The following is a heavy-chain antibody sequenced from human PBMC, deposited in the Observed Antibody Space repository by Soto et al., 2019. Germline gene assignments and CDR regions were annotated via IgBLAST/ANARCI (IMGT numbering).Heavy chain of an antibody. CDR1: GYNFTNFD. CDR3: ARLAEYCNGSRCYSNFDF. Sequence: GASVKVSCKTSGYNFTNFDINWVRQAPGRGLVWMGWMNPSSGETGSAQNFQGRVTMTRDISTRTFFMQLTSLRSEDTAIYYCARLAEYCNGSRCYSNFDFWGRGTRVTGSS. J-gene: IGHJ4*03. D-gene: IGHD3-22*01. CDR2: MNPSSGET. V-gene: IGHV1-8*01.